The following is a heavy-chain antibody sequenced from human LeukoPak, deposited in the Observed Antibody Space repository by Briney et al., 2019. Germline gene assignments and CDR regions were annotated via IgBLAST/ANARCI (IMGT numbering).Heavy chain of an antibody. CDR2: INPSGGST. CDR1: GYTFTSYY. D-gene: IGHD3-10*01. CDR3: ARDRPITMVRGASYYFDY. Sequence: ASVKVSCKASGYTFTSYYMHWVRQAPGQGREWMGIINPSGGSTSYAQTFQGRVTMTRDTSTSTVYMGLSSLRSEDTAVYYCARDRPITMVRGASYYFDYWGQGTLVTVSS. V-gene: IGHV1-46*01. J-gene: IGHJ4*02.